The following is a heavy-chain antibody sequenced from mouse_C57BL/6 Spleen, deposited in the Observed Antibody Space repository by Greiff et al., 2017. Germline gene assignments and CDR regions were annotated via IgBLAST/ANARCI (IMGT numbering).Heavy chain of an antibody. Sequence: VQLQQPGAELVKPGASVKLSCKASGYTFTSYWMQWVKQRPGQGLEWIGEIDPSDSYTNYNQKFKGKATLTVDTSSSTAYMQLSSLTSEDSAVYYCAREGNYSVLRGDYWGQGTSVTVSS. J-gene: IGHJ4*01. V-gene: IGHV1-50*01. CDR3: AREGNYSVLRGDY. CDR2: IDPSDSYT. D-gene: IGHD2-12*01. CDR1: GYTFTSYW.